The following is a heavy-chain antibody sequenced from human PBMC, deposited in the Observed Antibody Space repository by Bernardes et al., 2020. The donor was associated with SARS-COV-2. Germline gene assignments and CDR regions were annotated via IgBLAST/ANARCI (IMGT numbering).Heavy chain of an antibody. CDR1: GYTFTSYG. D-gene: IGHD2-15*01. CDR2: ISAYNGNT. V-gene: IGHV1-18*04. J-gene: IGHJ6*02. Sequence: ASVKVSCKASGYTFTSYGISWVRQAPGQGLEWMGWISAYNGNTNYAQKLQGRVTMTTDTSTSTAYMELRSLRSDDTAVYYCARSIAPHYCSGGSCYSVKYYYYGMDVWGQGTTVTVSS. CDR3: ARSIAPHYCSGGSCYSVKYYYYGMDV.